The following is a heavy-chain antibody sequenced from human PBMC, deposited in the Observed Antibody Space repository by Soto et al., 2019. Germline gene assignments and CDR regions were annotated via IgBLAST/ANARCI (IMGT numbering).Heavy chain of an antibody. V-gene: IGHV3-7*03. CDR3: ARDSTYDFWSGYYQYYYYGMDV. J-gene: IGHJ6*02. D-gene: IGHD3-3*01. Sequence: PWGSLRLSCAASGFTFSSYWMSWVRQAPGKGLEWVANIKQDGSEKYYVDSVKGRFTISRDNAKNSLYLQMNSLRAEDTAVYYCARDSTYDFWSGYYQYYYYGMDVWGQGTTVTVSS. CDR2: IKQDGSEK. CDR1: GFTFSSYW.